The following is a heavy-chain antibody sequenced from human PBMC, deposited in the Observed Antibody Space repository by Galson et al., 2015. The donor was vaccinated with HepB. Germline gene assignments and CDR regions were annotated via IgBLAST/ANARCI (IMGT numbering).Heavy chain of an antibody. D-gene: IGHD4-17*01. V-gene: IGHV3-49*04. J-gene: IGHJ4*02. CDR1: GFTFGDYA. CDR3: TREGPGGDPRRGVSPYFDY. CDR2: IRSKAYGGTT. Sequence: SLRLSCAASGFTFGDYAMSWVRQAPGKGLEWVGFIRSKAYGGTTEYAASVKGRFTISRDDSKSIAYLQMNSLKTEDTAVYYCTREGPGGDPRRGVSPYFDYWGQGTLVTVSS.